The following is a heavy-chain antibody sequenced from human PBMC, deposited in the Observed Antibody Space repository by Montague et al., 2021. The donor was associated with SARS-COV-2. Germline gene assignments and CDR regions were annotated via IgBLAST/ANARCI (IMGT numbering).Heavy chain of an antibody. Sequence: SETLSLTCTVSGYSISDGYYWVWIRQPPGKGLEWIGNIFQSGTTYYNPSLERRSTMSVDTSKNQFSLKLSPVTAADTAVYYCAREHWENYYDFWSGTNLASDFPYDGMDVWGQGTTVTVSS. D-gene: IGHD3-3*01. J-gene: IGHJ6*02. V-gene: IGHV4-38-2*02. CDR1: GYSISDGYY. CDR2: IFQSGTT. CDR3: AREHWENYYDFWSGTNLASDFPYDGMDV.